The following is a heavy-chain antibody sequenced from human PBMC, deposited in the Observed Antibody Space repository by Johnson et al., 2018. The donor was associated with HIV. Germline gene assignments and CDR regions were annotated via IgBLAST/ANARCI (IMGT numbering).Heavy chain of an antibody. J-gene: IGHJ3*02. CDR3: AKGEGYCGADCLDTFDI. CDR1: GFTFTDYY. V-gene: IGHV3-11*04. CDR2: ISTSGGGGGST. Sequence: QVQLVESGGSLVKPGGSMRLSCAASGFTFTDYYMTWIRQAPGKGLEWVSHISTSGGGGGSTYYADSVKGRFTISRDNSKNTLYLQINSLRAEDTAVYYCAKGEGYCGADCLDTFDIWGQGTMVTVSS. D-gene: IGHD2-21*01.